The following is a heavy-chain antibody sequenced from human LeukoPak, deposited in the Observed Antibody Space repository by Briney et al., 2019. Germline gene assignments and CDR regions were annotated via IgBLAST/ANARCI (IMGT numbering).Heavy chain of an antibody. Sequence: ASVKVSCEASGYTFTNYDINWVRQTTGQGVQWIGWMNPNSGDSGYAQELQGRVTMTRDTSISTAYMELSSLISEDTALYFCARFSPNENHGDYAFDYWGQGTPVTVSS. J-gene: IGHJ4*02. CDR1: GYTFTNYD. CDR2: MNPNSGDS. CDR3: ARFSPNENHGDYAFDY. V-gene: IGHV1-8*01. D-gene: IGHD4-17*01.